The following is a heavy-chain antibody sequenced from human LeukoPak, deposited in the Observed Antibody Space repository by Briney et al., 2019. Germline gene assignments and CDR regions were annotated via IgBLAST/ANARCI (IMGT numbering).Heavy chain of an antibody. CDR1: GFVFSDYG. J-gene: IGHJ6*03. D-gene: IGHD1-14*01. CDR2: IRYDGSSE. Sequence: GGSLRLSCAASGFVFSDYGMHWVRQAPGKGLEWVAFIRYDGSSEFYADSVKGRFTISRDNSKNTLYLQMNGLRGEDTASYHCAKTGFQFGGYYYYMDVWGKGTTVTVSS. V-gene: IGHV3-30*02. CDR3: AKTGFQFGGYYYYMDV.